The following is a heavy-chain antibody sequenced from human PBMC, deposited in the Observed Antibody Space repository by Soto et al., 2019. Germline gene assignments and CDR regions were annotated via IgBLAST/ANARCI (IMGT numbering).Heavy chain of an antibody. V-gene: IGHV4-39*01. CDR2: IYYSGST. CDR1: GGSISSSSYY. CDR3: ARHRPYLSGSSWPHPWGYYFDY. D-gene: IGHD6-13*01. Sequence: KASETLSLTCTVSGGSISSSSYYWGWIRQPPGKGLEWIGSIYYSGSTYYNPSLKSRVTISVDTSKNQFSLKLSSVTAADTAVNYCARHRPYLSGSSWPHPWGYYFDYLGQVDLVTFSS. J-gene: IGHJ4*02.